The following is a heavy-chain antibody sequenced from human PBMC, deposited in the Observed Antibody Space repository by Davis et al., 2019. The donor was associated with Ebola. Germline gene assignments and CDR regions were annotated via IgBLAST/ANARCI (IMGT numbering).Heavy chain of an antibody. V-gene: IGHV1-2*06. CDR2: MNPHNGGT. CDR1: GYTFTGYH. D-gene: IGHD3-22*01. CDR3: ARDRGALITSGMDV. Sequence: ASVKVSCKASGYTFTGYHMHWVRQAPGQGLEWMGRMNPHNGGTNYAQNFQGRVTMTRDTSISTAYMELSRLRYDDTAVYYCARDRGALITSGMDVWGKGTTVTVSS. J-gene: IGHJ6*04.